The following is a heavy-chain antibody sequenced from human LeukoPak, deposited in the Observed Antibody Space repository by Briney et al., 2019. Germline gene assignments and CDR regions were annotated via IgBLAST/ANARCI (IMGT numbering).Heavy chain of an antibody. D-gene: IGHD2-8*01. Sequence: GGSLRLSCAASGFTLSNHWMTWVRQVPGRGPEWVANVNRDGSETYYLDSVKGRFTISRDNAKNSLYLQMNSLRAEDTALYYCVRNNAMDVWGQGTTVIVSS. J-gene: IGHJ6*02. CDR1: GFTLSNHW. CDR3: VRNNAMDV. CDR2: VNRDGSET. V-gene: IGHV3-7*03.